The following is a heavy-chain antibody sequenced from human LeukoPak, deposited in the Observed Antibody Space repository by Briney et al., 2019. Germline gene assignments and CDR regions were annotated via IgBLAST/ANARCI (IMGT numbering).Heavy chain of an antibody. CDR2: ISSSGNYV. Sequence: GGSLRLSCAASGFIFSTYNINWVRQAPGKGLEWVSSISSSGNYVYYADSVKGRFTISRDNAKNSLYLQMNSLRAEDTAVYYCARDETAVVVAANLPYGMDVWGQGTTVTVSS. D-gene: IGHD2-15*01. CDR3: ARDETAVVVAANLPYGMDV. V-gene: IGHV3-21*01. J-gene: IGHJ6*02. CDR1: GFIFSTYN.